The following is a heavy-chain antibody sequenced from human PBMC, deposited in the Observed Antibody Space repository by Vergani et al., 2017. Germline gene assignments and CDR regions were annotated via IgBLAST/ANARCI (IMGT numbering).Heavy chain of an antibody. CDR2: INPNSGGT. J-gene: IGHJ5*02. Sequence: QVQLVQSGAEVKKPGASVKVSCKASGYTFTGYYMHWVRQAPGQGLEWMGWINPNSGGTNYAQKFQGRVTMTRDTSISTAYMELSRLRSDDTAVYYCARSESTSCDTGCRGWFDPWGQGTLVTVSS. D-gene: IGHD2-2*02. V-gene: IGHV1-2*02. CDR3: ARSESTSCDTGCRGWFDP. CDR1: GYTFTGYY.